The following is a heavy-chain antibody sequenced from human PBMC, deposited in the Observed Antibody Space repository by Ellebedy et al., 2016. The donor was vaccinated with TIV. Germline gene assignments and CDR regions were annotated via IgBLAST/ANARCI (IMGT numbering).Heavy chain of an antibody. D-gene: IGHD3-10*01. CDR3: ARGRSFN. CDR2: IKQDGSEK. J-gene: IGHJ4*02. V-gene: IGHV3-7*03. Sequence: GESLKISCAASGFTFSSNWMSWVRQTPGKGLEWVAYIKQDGSEKYYVDSVKGRFTISRDNAKNSLYLQMNSLRAEDTAVDYCARGRSFNWGQGTLVTVSS. CDR1: GFTFSSNW.